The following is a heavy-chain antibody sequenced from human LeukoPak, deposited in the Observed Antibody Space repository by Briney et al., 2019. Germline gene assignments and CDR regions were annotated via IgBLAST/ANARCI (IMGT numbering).Heavy chain of an antibody. CDR3: ARSIPPSYGGNSQFDY. J-gene: IGHJ4*02. CDR2: ISSSSSTM. Sequence: GGSLRLSCAASGFTFSSYSMNWVRQAPGKGLEWVSYISSSSSTMYYADSVKGRFTISRDNAKNSLYLQMNSLRAEDTAVYYCARSIPPSYGGNSQFDYWGQGTLVTVSS. CDR1: GFTFSSYS. V-gene: IGHV3-48*01. D-gene: IGHD4-23*01.